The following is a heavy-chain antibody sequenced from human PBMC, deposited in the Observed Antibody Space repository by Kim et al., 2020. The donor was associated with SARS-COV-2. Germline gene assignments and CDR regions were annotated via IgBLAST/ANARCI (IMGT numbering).Heavy chain of an antibody. CDR2: ISGSGDRT. CDR1: EFTFSSYA. Sequence: GGSLRLSCAASEFTFSSYAMSWVRQAPGKGLQWVSLISGSGDRTHYADSVKGRFTISRDNSKNTLYLHMISLRAEDTALYYCAKGGAVAGTRYYYYYGMDVWGQGTTVTVSS. D-gene: IGHD6-19*01. V-gene: IGHV3-23*01. CDR3: AKGGAVAGTRYYYYYGMDV. J-gene: IGHJ6*02.